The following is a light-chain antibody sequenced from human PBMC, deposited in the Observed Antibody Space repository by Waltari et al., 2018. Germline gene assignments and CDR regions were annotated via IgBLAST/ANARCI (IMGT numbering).Light chain of an antibody. V-gene: IGLV2-14*01. CDR1: SGDIVCSDF. CDR3: SSPSTNNVFV. Sequence: QSALTQPASVSASPGQSITTPCTGTSGDIVCSDFVSWYQHHPGRAPKVLIFDVNHRPSGIPDRFSGSKSGNTASLTISGLQAEDDADYYCSSPSTNNVFVFGGGTKVTVL. J-gene: IGLJ2*01. CDR2: DVN.